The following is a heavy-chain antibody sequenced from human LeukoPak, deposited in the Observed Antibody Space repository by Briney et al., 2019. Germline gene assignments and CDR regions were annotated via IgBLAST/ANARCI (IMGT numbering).Heavy chain of an antibody. J-gene: IGHJ4*02. CDR1: GFTFSDYY. CDR2: ISSSGSTI. V-gene: IGHV3-11*01. D-gene: IGHD3-3*02. Sequence: GGSLTLSCAASGFTFSDYYMSWIRQAPGKGLEWVSYISSSGSTIYYADSVKGRFTISRDNAKNSLYLQMNSLRAEDTAVYYCARSQGLGFLEWLLHYYFDYWGQGTLVTVSS. CDR3: ARSQGLGFLEWLLHYYFDY.